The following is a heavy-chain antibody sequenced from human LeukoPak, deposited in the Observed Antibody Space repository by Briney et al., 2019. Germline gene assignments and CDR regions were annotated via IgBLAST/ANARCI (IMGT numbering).Heavy chain of an antibody. D-gene: IGHD3-16*01. CDR2: INPNSGGT. J-gene: IGHJ4*02. V-gene: IGHV1-2*02. CDR3: ARSPFYDYVWGSYPPSDY. CDR1: GYTFTGYY. Sequence: GASVKVSCKASGYTFTGYYMHWVRQAPGQGLEWMGWINPNSGGTNYAQKFQGRVTMTRDTSISTAYMELSRLRSGDTAVYYCARSPFYDYVWGSYPPSDYWGQGTLVTVSS.